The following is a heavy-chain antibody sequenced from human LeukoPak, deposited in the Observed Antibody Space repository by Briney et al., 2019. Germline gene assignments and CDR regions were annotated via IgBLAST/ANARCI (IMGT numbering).Heavy chain of an antibody. CDR3: ARGGGVTTRWYLFDY. Sequence: GGSLRLSCAASGFTFSSYSMNWVRQAPGKGLEWVSSISSSSSYIYYADSVKGRFTISRDNAKNSLYLQMNSLRAEDTAVYYCARGGGVTTRWYLFDYWGQGTLVTVSS. CDR2: ISSSSSYI. J-gene: IGHJ4*02. CDR1: GFTFSSYS. V-gene: IGHV3-21*01. D-gene: IGHD4-11*01.